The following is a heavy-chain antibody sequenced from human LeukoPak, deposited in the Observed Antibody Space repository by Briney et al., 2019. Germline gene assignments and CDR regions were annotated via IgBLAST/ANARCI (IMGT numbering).Heavy chain of an antibody. J-gene: IGHJ3*02. CDR2: IKQDGSEK. CDR3: ARASMYYIFWIGSPAPVVFDI. V-gene: IGHV3-7*04. D-gene: IGHD3-3*01. Sequence: GGSLRLSCAASGFTFSSYWMSWVRQAPGKGLEWVANIKQDGSEKYYVDSVKGRFTISRDNAKNSLYLQMNSLRAEDTAVYYCARASMYYIFWIGSPAPVVFDIGGKGKMATVS. CDR1: GFTFSSYW.